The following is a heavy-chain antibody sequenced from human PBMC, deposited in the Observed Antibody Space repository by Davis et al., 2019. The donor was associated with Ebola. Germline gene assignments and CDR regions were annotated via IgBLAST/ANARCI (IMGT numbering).Heavy chain of an antibody. CDR1: GFTFSSYL. Sequence: GESLNISCAASGFTFSSYLMSWVRPAPGEGLEWVANIKQDGSEKYYVDSVKGRFTISRDNAKNSLYLQMNSLRAEDTAVYYCARKGSHWGQGTLVTVSS. CDR2: IKQDGSEK. V-gene: IGHV3-7*01. J-gene: IGHJ4*02. CDR3: ARKGSH.